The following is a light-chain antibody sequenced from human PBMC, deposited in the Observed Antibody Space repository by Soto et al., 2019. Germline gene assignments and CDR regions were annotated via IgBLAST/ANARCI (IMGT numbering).Light chain of an antibody. V-gene: IGKV4-1*01. CDR3: QQDYSLPLT. CDR1: QSVFYSSNNKNY. Sequence: DIVMTQSPESLAVSLGERATINCKSSQSVFYSSNNKNYLTWYQQKPGQPPKLLIHWASTRESGVPDRFSGSGSETDFTLTISSLQAEDVAVYYFQQDYSLPLTFGGGTKVEIK. CDR2: WAS. J-gene: IGKJ4*01.